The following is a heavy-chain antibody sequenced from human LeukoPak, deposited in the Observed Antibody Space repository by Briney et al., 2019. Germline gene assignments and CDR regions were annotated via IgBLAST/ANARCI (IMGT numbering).Heavy chain of an antibody. CDR3: ARGLELQDYYYYYMDV. Sequence: ASVKVSCKASGYTFTSYGISWVRQAPGQGLEWMGWISAYNGNTNYAQKFQGRVTMTRDTSISTAYMELSRLRSDDTAVYYCARGLELQDYYYYYMDVWGKGTTVTVSS. J-gene: IGHJ6*03. V-gene: IGHV1-18*01. CDR2: ISAYNGNT. CDR1: GYTFTSYG. D-gene: IGHD1-26*01.